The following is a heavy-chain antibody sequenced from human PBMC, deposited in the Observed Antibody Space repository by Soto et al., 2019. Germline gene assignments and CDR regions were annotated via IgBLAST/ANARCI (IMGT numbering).Heavy chain of an antibody. V-gene: IGHV2-5*02. CDR3: AHRPGDLEWLLSLQHNWFDP. CDR2: IYWDDDK. J-gene: IGHJ5*02. CDR1: GFSLSTSGVG. D-gene: IGHD3-3*01. Sequence: QITLKESGPTLVKPTQTLTLTCTFSGFSLSTSGVGVGWIRQPPGKALEWLALIYWDDDKRYSPSLKSRLTIPKDTSKNQLVLTMTNRDPVDTATYYCAHRPGDLEWLLSLQHNWFDPWGQGTLVTVSS.